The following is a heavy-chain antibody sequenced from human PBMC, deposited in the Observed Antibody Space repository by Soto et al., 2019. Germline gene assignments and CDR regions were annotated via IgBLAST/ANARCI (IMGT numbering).Heavy chain of an antibody. D-gene: IGHD6-6*01. V-gene: IGHV3-64*01. CDR3: ARRARADYYYMDV. CDR2: ISSNGIGT. Sequence: EVQLVESGGGLVQPGGSLRLSCAASGFTFSSDAMDWVRQAPGKGLEYVSGISSNGIGTYYASSVKGRFTISRDNSRDTVYLQMDSLRPEDMAVYYCARRARADYYYMDVWGKGTTVTVS. J-gene: IGHJ6*03. CDR1: GFTFSSDA.